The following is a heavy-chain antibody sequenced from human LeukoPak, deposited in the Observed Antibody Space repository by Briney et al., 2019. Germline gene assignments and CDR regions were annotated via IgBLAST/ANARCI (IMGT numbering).Heavy chain of an antibody. CDR2: IYTSGST. D-gene: IGHD2-2*01. V-gene: IGHV4-4*07. Sequence: SETLSLTCTVSGGSISSYYWSWVRQPAGKGLEWIGRIYTSGSTNYNPSLKSRVTMSVDTSKNQCSLKLSSVTAADTAVYYCAREIVVVPAAIGGHNWFDPWGQGTLVTVSS. CDR3: AREIVVVPAAIGGHNWFDP. CDR1: GGSISSYY. J-gene: IGHJ5*02.